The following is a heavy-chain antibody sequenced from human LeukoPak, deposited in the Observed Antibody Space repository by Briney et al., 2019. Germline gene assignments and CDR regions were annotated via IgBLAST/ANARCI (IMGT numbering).Heavy chain of an antibody. V-gene: IGHV3-7*01. Sequence: GGSLRLSCAASGFTFSESWMTWVRQAPGKGLEWVANINHDGSEKQYVDSVKGRFTISRDNAKNSLFLQMNSLRAEDTAVYYCARRRIEGYSYGELDYWGQGNLVTVSS. CDR1: GFTFSESW. CDR3: ARRRIEGYSYGELDY. CDR2: INHDGSEK. J-gene: IGHJ4*02. D-gene: IGHD5-18*01.